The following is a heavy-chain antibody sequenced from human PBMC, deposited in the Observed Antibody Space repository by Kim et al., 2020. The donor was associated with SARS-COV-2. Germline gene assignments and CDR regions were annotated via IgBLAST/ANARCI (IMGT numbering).Heavy chain of an antibody. J-gene: IGHJ6*02. V-gene: IGHV4-39*02. CDR3: ATRRAYGDYHMDV. Sequence: SETLSLTCSVSGGSISSSSYYWAWIRQPPGKGLEWIGNIYYSRSTYYNPSFKSRVTISVDTPKNHFSLKLRSVTAADTAVYFCATRRAYGDYHMDVWGQGTTVTVSS. CDR2: IYYSRST. D-gene: IGHD4-17*01. CDR1: GGSISSSSYY.